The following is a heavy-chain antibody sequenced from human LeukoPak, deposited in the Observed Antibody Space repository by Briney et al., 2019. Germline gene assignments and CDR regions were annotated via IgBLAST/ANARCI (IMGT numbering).Heavy chain of an antibody. V-gene: IGHV3-7*01. Sequence: GGSLRLSCEASGFSMSVYWMSWVRQAPGKGLEWVGNIEPDGSERNYVDSVKGRFTISRDNAKESLYLQMNSLRAEDTAVYYCARDWGAYYHFFDYWGQGTLVTVSS. CDR2: IEPDGSER. CDR3: ARDWGAYYHFFDY. CDR1: GFSMSVYW. J-gene: IGHJ4*02. D-gene: IGHD3-22*01.